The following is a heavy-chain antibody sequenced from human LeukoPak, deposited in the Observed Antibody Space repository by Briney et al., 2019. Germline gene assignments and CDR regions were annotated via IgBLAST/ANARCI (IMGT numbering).Heavy chain of an antibody. CDR1: GFTFSSYG. CDR2: IWYDGSNK. CDR3: ARAGIAAAGEDYFDY. J-gene: IGHJ4*02. Sequence: GGSLRLSCAASGFTFSSYGMHWVRQAPGKGLEWVAVIWYDGSNKYYADSVKGRFTISRDNSKNTLYLQMNSLRAEDTAVYYCARAGIAAAGEDYFDYWGQGTLVTVSS. D-gene: IGHD6-13*01. V-gene: IGHV3-33*01.